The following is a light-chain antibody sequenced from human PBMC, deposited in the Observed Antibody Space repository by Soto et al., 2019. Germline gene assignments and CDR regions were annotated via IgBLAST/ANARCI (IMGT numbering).Light chain of an antibody. J-gene: IGKJ4*01. CDR1: QGISSY. V-gene: IGKV1-6*01. CDR3: IQDYNYPLT. CDR2: AAS. Sequence: IQMPQSPSTLPASVGARVPITCRASQGISSYLAWYQQKPGKAPKLLIYAASTLQSGVPSRFSGSGSGTDFTLTISSLQPEDFATYYCIQDYNYPLTFGGGTKVDIK.